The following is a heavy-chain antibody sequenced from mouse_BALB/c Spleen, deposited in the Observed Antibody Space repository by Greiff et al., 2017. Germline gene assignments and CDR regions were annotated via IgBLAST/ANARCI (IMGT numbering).Heavy chain of an antibody. D-gene: IGHD2-14*01. V-gene: IGHV2-2*02. CDR2: IWSGGST. J-gene: IGHJ4*01. CDR3: ARGHRYDGAMDY. Sequence: QVQLQQSGPGLVQPSQSLSITCTVSGFSLTSYGVHWVRQSPGKGLEWLGVIWSGGSTDYNAAFISRLSISKDNSKIQVFFKMNSLQANDTAIYYCARGHRYDGAMDYWGQGTSVTVSS. CDR1: GFSLTSYG.